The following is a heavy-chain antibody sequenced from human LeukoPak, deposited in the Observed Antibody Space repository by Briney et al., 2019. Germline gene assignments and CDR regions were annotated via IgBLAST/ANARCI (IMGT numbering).Heavy chain of an antibody. Sequence: GGSLRLSCAASGFTFSSYAMSWLRKATGKGLEWASAICGSGGSTYYADSVKGRFTISRDNSKNTLYLQMNSLRAEDTAVYYCAKGKLGYCSSTSCYEFDYWGQGTLVTVSS. V-gene: IGHV3-23*01. D-gene: IGHD2-2*01. CDR3: AKGKLGYCSSTSCYEFDY. J-gene: IGHJ4*02. CDR1: GFTFSSYA. CDR2: ICGSGGST.